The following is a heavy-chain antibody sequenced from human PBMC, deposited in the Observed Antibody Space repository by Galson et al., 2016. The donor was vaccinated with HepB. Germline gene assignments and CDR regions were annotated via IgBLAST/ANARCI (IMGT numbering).Heavy chain of an antibody. Sequence: SLRLSCAASGFTFNTYGMHWVRQAPGKGLEWVAHIKHDGSEKYYVDSVRGRFTISRDNAKNSLYVQMKSLSAEDTAVYYCARSSGRYHGDYDYWGQGTLVTVSS. CDR3: ARSSGRYHGDYDY. CDR1: GFTFNTYG. CDR2: IKHDGSEK. V-gene: IGHV3-7*04. D-gene: IGHD1-26*01. J-gene: IGHJ4*02.